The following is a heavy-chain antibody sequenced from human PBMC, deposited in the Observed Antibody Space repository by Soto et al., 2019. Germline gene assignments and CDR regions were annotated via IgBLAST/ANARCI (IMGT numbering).Heavy chain of an antibody. CDR3: ARVYRNWFDP. V-gene: IGHV4-59*01. D-gene: IGHD3-16*02. CDR2: IYYSGST. J-gene: IGHJ5*02. Sequence: PSETXSLTCTVSGGSISSYYWSWIRQPPGKGLEWIGYIYYSGSTNYNPSLKSRVTISVDTSKNQFSLKLSSVTAADTAVYYCARVYRNWFDPWGQGTLVTVSS. CDR1: GGSISSYY.